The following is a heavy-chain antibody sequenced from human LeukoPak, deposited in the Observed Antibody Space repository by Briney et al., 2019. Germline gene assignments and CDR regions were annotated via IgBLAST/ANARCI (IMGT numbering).Heavy chain of an antibody. CDR2: ISGSGGST. CDR1: GFIFSSHA. V-gene: IGHV3-23*01. J-gene: IGHJ4*02. D-gene: IGHD3-10*01. CDR3: AKDQVTMVRGVIIPVVGDYFDY. Sequence: GGSLRLSCAASGFIFSSHAMHWVRQAPGKGLEWFSAISGSGGSTYYADSVKGRFTISRDNSKNTLYLQMNSLRAEDTAVYYCAKDQVTMVRGVIIPVVGDYFDYWGQGTLVTVSS.